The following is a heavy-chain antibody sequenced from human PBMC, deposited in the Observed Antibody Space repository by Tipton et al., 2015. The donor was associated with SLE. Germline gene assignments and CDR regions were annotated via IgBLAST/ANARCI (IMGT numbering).Heavy chain of an antibody. J-gene: IGHJ4*02. CDR1: GYIFSKYW. CDR3: ARYGGFCDNIDCFAAYFDL. D-gene: IGHD2-21*02. CDR2: IHPSDSET. V-gene: IGHV5-51*03. Sequence: VQLVQSGAEVKKPGESLKISCQGYGYIFSKYWIGWVRQRPGKGLEWMGIIHPSDSETRYSPSFQGQVTMSADRSISTAYLQWSSLKASDSAMYYCARYGGFCDNIDCFAAYFDLWGQGTLVSVSS.